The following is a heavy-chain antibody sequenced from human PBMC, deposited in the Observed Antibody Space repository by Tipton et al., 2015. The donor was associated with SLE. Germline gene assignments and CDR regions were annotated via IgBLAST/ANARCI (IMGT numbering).Heavy chain of an antibody. CDR2: ISYTGST. V-gene: IGHV4-39*07. CDR1: GGSVSSSYY. Sequence: TLSLTCTVSGGSVSSSYYWGWIRQSPGKGLEWIGSISYTGSTYYNPSLKSRVTISVDTSKNQFSLNLRSVTAADTALYYCAGGFRYGYDVFDMWGQGTAVTVSS. CDR3: AGGFRYGYDVFDM. D-gene: IGHD5-18*01. J-gene: IGHJ3*02.